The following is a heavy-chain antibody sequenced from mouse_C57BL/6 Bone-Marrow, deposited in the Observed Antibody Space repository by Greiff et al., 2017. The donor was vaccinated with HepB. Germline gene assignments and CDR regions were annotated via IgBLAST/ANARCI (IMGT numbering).Heavy chain of an antibody. CDR1: GYTFTSYG. CDR2: IYPRSGNT. V-gene: IGHV1-81*01. CDR3: ARYYYSSSWFAY. J-gene: IGHJ3*01. Sequence: VQLQESGAELARPGASVKLSCKASGYTFTSYGISWVKQRTGQGLEWIGEIYPRSGNTYYNEKFKGKATLTADKSSSTAYMELRSLTSEDSAVYFCARYYYSSSWFAYWGQGTLVTVSA. D-gene: IGHD1-1*01.